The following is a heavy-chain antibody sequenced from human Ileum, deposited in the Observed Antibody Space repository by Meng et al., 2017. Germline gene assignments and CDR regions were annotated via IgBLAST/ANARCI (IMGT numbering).Heavy chain of an antibody. CDR3: ARDHWGSLDY. CDR1: GGSVSSDGFQ. Sequence: QVQLQDSGPGLVRPADTLSLICTVSGGSVSSDGFQWGWVRQPPGKGLEWIGYASTNYNPSLKSRVTISLDTSKNQFSLELSSVTAADTAVYYCARDHWGSLDYWGQGILVTVSS. V-gene: IGHV4-61*08. J-gene: IGHJ4*02. D-gene: IGHD7-27*01. CDR2: AST.